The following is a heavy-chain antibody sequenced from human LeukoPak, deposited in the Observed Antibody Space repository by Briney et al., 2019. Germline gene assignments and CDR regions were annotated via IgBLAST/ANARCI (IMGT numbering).Heavy chain of an antibody. CDR1: GFTFSSYG. Sequence: GGSLRLSCAASGFTFSSYGMHWVRQAPGKGLEWVAVISNDGSDEYYADSVQGRFTISRDNPKNTLYLQMNSLRAGDTAVYYCAKEVYSSSWYVDDWGQGTLVTVSS. D-gene: IGHD6-13*01. V-gene: IGHV3-33*06. J-gene: IGHJ4*02. CDR3: AKEVYSSSWYVDD. CDR2: ISNDGSDE.